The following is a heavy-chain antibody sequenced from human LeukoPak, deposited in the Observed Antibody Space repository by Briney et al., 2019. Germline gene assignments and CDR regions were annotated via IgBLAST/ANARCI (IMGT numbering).Heavy chain of an antibody. Sequence: SETLSLTCTVSGGSISSYYWSWIRQPPGKGLEWIGYIYYSGSTNYNPSLKSRVTISVDTSKNQFSLKLSSVTAADTAVYYCARDLDYWGQGTLVTVSS. CDR2: IYYSGST. V-gene: IGHV4-59*01. J-gene: IGHJ4*02. CDR1: GGSISSYY. CDR3: ARDLDY.